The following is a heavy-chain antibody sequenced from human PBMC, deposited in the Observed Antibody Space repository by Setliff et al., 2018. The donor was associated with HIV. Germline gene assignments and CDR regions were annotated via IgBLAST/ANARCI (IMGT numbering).Heavy chain of an antibody. CDR2: SIPNYSVE. CDR1: GGIGTYA. CDR3: ARGGRWWGPNNPSPHFYHMDL. J-gene: IGHJ6*04. D-gene: IGHD2-15*01. Sequence: SVKVSCKASGGIGTYAISWVRQAPGQGLEWMGGSIPNYSVETQKFRDRVSIYVDQSRRTAYMELRNLRFDGTALYFCARGGRWWGPNNPSPHFYHMDLWGSGTSVTVSS. V-gene: IGHV1-69*10.